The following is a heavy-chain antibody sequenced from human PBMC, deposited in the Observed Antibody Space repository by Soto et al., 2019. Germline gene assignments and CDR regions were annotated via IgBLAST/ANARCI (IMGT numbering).Heavy chain of an antibody. CDR3: ATEAPNRFDP. J-gene: IGHJ5*02. V-gene: IGHV4-34*01. Sequence: QVQLQQWGAGLLKPSETLSLTCAVYGGSFSGYYWSWIRQPPGKGLEWIGEINHSGSTNYNPSLKLRVTIPVDTSKNQFSLKLSSVTAADTAVYYCATEAPNRFDPWGQGTLVTVSS. CDR1: GGSFSGYY. CDR2: INHSGST.